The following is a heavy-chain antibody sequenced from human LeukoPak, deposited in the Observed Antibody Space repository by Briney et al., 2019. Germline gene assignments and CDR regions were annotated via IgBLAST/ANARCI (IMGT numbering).Heavy chain of an antibody. J-gene: IGHJ4*02. CDR2: ISGSGGNT. Sequence: PGGSLRLSCAASGFTFSSYAMSWVRQAPGKGLEWVSVISGSGGNTYYADSVKGRFTISRDNSKNTLYLQMNSLRAEDTAVYYCARDPLRTITAAGRGGEFDYWGQGTLVTVSS. V-gene: IGHV3-23*01. D-gene: IGHD6-13*01. CDR3: ARDPLRTITAAGRGGEFDY. CDR1: GFTFSSYA.